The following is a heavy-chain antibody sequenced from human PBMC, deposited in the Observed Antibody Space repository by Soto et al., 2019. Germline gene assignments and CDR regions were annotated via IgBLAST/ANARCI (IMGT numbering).Heavy chain of an antibody. CDR2: ISGSGGST. D-gene: IGHD3-10*01. V-gene: IGHV3-23*01. CDR3: AKSVWFGESPLFAFDI. CDR1: GFTFSSYA. Sequence: GGSLRLSCAASGFTFSSYAMSWVRQAPGKGLEWVSAISGSGGSTYYADSVKGRFTISRDNSKNTLYLQMNSLRAEDTAVYYCAKSVWFGESPLFAFDIWGQGTMVTVSS. J-gene: IGHJ3*02.